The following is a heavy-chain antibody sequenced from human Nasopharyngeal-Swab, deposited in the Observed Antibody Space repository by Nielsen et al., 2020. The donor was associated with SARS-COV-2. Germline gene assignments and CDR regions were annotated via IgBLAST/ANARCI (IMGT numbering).Heavy chain of an antibody. Sequence: ASVKVSCKASGYTFTSYGISWARQAPGQGLEWMGWISAYNGNTNYAQKLQGRVTMTTDTSTSTAYMELRSLRSDDTAVYYCARYESRAELYYFDYWGQGTPVTVSS. CDR3: ARYESRAELYYFDY. CDR2: ISAYNGNT. D-gene: IGHD1-26*01. CDR1: GYTFTSYG. V-gene: IGHV1-18*01. J-gene: IGHJ4*02.